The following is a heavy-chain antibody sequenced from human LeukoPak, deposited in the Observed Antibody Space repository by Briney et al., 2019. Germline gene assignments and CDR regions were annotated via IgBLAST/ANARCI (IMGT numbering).Heavy chain of an antibody. Sequence: GESLQISCQGSGYSFTSSWIGWVRQMPGKGLEWMGIIYPGDSDTRYSPSFQGQVTISADKSISTAYLQWSSLKASDTAMYYCARFSVGGTYYPNYWGQGTLVSVSS. CDR3: ARFSVGGTYYPNY. V-gene: IGHV5-51*01. J-gene: IGHJ4*02. CDR2: IYPGDSDT. CDR1: GYSFTSSW. D-gene: IGHD1-26*01.